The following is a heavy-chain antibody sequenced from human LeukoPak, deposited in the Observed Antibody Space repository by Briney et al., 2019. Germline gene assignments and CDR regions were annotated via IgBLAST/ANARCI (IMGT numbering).Heavy chain of an antibody. CDR1: GGSISSYY. Sequence: PSETLSLTCTVSGGSISSYYWSWIRQPPGKGLEWIGYIYYSGSTNYNPSLKSRVTISVDTSKNQFSLKLSSVTAADTAVYYCARYTIAARHRAFDIWGQGTMVTVSS. J-gene: IGHJ3*02. CDR3: ARYTIAARHRAFDI. CDR2: IYYSGST. V-gene: IGHV4-59*01. D-gene: IGHD6-6*01.